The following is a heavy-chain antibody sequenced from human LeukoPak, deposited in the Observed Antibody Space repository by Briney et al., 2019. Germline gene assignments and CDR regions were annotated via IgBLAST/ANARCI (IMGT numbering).Heavy chain of an antibody. Sequence: ASVKVSCKASGYTFTGYYMHWVRQAPGQGLEWMGWINPNSGGTNYAQKFQGRVTMTRDTSISTAYMELSRLRSDDTAVYYCARVGFDCSSTSCYSTGADYWGQGTLVTVSS. J-gene: IGHJ4*02. D-gene: IGHD2-2*01. CDR1: GYTFTGYY. CDR2: INPNSGGT. V-gene: IGHV1-2*02. CDR3: ARVGFDCSSTSCYSTGADY.